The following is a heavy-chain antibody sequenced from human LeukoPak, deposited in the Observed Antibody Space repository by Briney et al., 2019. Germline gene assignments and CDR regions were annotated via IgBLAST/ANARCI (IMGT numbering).Heavy chain of an antibody. J-gene: IGHJ4*02. CDR3: PRGTPYCSSTSCYSAEFDY. Sequence: ASVTVSCKASGYTFTSYDFNWVRQATGQGLEWMGWMNPNSGNTGYAQKFQGRVTITRNTSISTDYMELSRLRSGGTAVYYCPRGTPYCSSTSCYSAEFDYWGQGTLVTVSS. D-gene: IGHD2-2*01. V-gene: IGHV1-8*01. CDR1: GYTFTSYD. CDR2: MNPNSGNT.